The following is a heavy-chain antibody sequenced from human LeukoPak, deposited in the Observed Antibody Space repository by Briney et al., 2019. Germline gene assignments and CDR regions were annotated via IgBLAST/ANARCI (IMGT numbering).Heavy chain of an antibody. D-gene: IGHD3-9*01. CDR1: GGSFSGYY. Sequence: SETLSLTCAVYGGSFSGYYWSWIRQPPGKGLGWIGEINHSGSTNYNPSLKSRVTISVDTSKNQFSLKLSSVTAADTAVYYCARGVPYYDILTGYSIFDYWGQGTLVTVSS. V-gene: IGHV4-34*01. J-gene: IGHJ4*02. CDR2: INHSGST. CDR3: ARGVPYYDILTGYSIFDY.